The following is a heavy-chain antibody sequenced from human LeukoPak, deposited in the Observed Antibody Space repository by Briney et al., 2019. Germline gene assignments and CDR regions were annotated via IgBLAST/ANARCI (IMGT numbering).Heavy chain of an antibody. J-gene: IGHJ4*02. CDR2: IYYSGST. D-gene: IGHD3-22*01. Sequence: ETLSLTCTVSGDSITTSSYYLGWIRQPPGKGLEWSGNIYYSGSTYYNPSLKSRVTISVDTSKNQFSLWLSSVTAADTAVYYCARLETYDSTLDYWGQGTRVTVSS. V-gene: IGHV4-39*01. CDR1: GDSITTSSYY. CDR3: ARLETYDSTLDY.